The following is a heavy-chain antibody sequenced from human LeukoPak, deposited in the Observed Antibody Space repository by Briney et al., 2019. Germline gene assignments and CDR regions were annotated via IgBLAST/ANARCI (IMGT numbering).Heavy chain of an antibody. D-gene: IGHD2-15*01. Sequence: GGSLRLSCAASGFTFSAYGMHWVRQAPGKGLEWVAVIAYDGSITYYADSVKGRFTISRDNSKNTLFLQVNSLRGEDTAVYYCARDQGGTLDYWGQGTLVTVSS. CDR2: IAYDGSIT. CDR3: ARDQGGTLDY. V-gene: IGHV3-30*03. J-gene: IGHJ4*02. CDR1: GFTFSAYG.